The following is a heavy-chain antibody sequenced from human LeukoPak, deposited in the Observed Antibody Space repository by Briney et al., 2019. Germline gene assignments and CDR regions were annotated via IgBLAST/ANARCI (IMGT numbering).Heavy chain of an antibody. J-gene: IGHJ3*02. CDR1: GDSFSSNGVA. D-gene: IGHD2-15*01. CDR3: ARGINSAFEI. CDR2: TFYTSKLYI. V-gene: IGHV6-1*01. Sequence: SRTLSLTCVISGDSFSSNGVAWNWIRRSPSRGLEWLGRTFYTSKLYIDYAVSVKSRITINPDTSKNQFSLHLNSVTPDDTAVYYCARGINSAFEIWDQGTLVTVSS.